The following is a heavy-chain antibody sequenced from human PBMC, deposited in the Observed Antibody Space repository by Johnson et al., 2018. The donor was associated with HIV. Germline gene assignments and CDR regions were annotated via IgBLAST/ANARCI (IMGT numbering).Heavy chain of an antibody. Sequence: QVLLVESGGGVVQPGRSLRLSCAASGFTFSSYGMHWVRQAPGNGLEWVAVIWYDGSNKYYADSVKGRFTISRDNSKNTLYLQMNSLRAEDTAVYYCAKELALYSSGYGGDAFDIWGQGTMVTVSS. CDR1: GFTFSSYG. J-gene: IGHJ3*02. V-gene: IGHV3-33*06. CDR3: AKELALYSSGYGGDAFDI. D-gene: IGHD6-19*01. CDR2: IWYDGSNK.